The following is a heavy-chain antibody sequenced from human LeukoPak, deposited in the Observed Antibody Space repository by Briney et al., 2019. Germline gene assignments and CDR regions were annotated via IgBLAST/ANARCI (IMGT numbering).Heavy chain of an antibody. Sequence: GGSLRLSCAASGFTFSSYGMPWVRQAPGKGLEWVAVIWYDGSNKYYADSVKGRFTISRDNSKNTLYLQMNSLRAEDTAVYHCARDLSGYYSPDAFDIWGQGTMVTVSS. CDR1: GFTFSSYG. CDR2: IWYDGSNK. V-gene: IGHV3-33*01. J-gene: IGHJ3*02. D-gene: IGHD3-22*01. CDR3: ARDLSGYYSPDAFDI.